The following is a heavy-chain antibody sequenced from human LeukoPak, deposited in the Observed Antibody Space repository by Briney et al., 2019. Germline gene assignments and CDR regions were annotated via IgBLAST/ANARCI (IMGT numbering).Heavy chain of an antibody. V-gene: IGHV1-69*05. CDR2: IIPIFGTA. CDR3: ARDTDYYENNGYDFVYFDY. J-gene: IGHJ4*02. CDR1: GGTFSSYA. D-gene: IGHD3-22*01. Sequence: LGSSVKVSCKASGGTFSSYAISWVRQAPGQGLEWMGGIIPIFGTANYAQKFQGRVTITTDESTSTAYMELSSLRSEDTAVYYCARDTDYYENNGYDFVYFDYWGQRTLVTVSS.